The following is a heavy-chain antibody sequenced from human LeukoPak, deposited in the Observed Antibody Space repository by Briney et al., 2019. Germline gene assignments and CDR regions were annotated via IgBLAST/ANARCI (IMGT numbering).Heavy chain of an antibody. J-gene: IGHJ4*02. CDR2: IIPIFGTA. CDR3: ARANGDYDPYYFDY. D-gene: IGHD4-17*01. Sequence: RASVNVSCKASGGTFSIYAISWVRQAPGQGLEWMGGIIPIFGTANYAQKFQGRVTITADESTSTAYMELSSLRSEDTAVYYCARANGDYDPYYFDYWGQGTLVTVSS. CDR1: GGTFSIYA. V-gene: IGHV1-69*13.